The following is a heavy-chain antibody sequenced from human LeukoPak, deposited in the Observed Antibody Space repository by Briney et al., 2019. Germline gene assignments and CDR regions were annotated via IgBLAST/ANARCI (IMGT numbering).Heavy chain of an antibody. CDR3: ASRSGWVAAAGIENWFDP. V-gene: IGHV4-34*01. D-gene: IGHD6-13*01. J-gene: IGHJ5*02. CDR2: INHSGST. CDR1: GGSFSGYY. Sequence: SETLSLTCAVYGGSFSGYYWSWIRQPPGKGLEWIGEINHSGSTNYNPSLKSRVTISVDTSKNQFSLKLSSVTAADTAVYYCASRSGWVAAAGIENWFDPWGQGTLVTVSS.